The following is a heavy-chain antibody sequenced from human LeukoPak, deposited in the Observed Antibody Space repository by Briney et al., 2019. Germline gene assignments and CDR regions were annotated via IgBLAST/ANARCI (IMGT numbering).Heavy chain of an antibody. CDR1: GGSISSYY. D-gene: IGHD6-13*01. CDR2: IYYSGST. CDR3: ARGLISSSWYSYYYGMDV. Sequence: SETLSLTCTVSGGSISSYYWSWIRQPPGKGLKWIGYIYYSGSTNYNPSLKSRVTISVDTSKNQFSLKLSSVTAADTAVYYCARGLISSSWYSYYYGMDVWGQGTTVTVSS. J-gene: IGHJ6*02. V-gene: IGHV4-59*01.